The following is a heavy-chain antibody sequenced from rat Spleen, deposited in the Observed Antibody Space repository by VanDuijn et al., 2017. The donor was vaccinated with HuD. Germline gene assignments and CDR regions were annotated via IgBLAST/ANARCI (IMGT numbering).Heavy chain of an antibody. Sequence: EVQLVESGGGLVQPGRSMKLSCAASGFTFSNYDMAWVRQAPKKGLEWVASISFEGSNTYYGDSVKGRFTISRDNAKTTLYLQMNSLRSEDTATYYCARPSPWAYVMDAWGQGTSVTVSS. V-gene: IGHV5-22*01. CDR1: GFTFSNYD. CDR3: ARPSPWAYVMDA. D-gene: IGHD1-7*01. J-gene: IGHJ4*01. CDR2: ISFEGSNT.